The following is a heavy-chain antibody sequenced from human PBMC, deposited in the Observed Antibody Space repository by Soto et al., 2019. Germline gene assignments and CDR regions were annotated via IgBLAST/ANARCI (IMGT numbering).Heavy chain of an antibody. CDR2: IKDSGNT. V-gene: IGHV4-59*01. D-gene: IGHD6-19*01. CDR1: GGSISSYY. Sequence: SETLSLTCTVSGGSISSYYWTWIRQPPGKRLEWIGYIKDSGNTNYNPSLKSRVTMSLDTSKNQFSLKVNSVTAADTAVYYCARVPPSYSTGWYYFDYWGQGTLVTVSS. CDR3: ARVPPSYSTGWYYFDY. J-gene: IGHJ4*02.